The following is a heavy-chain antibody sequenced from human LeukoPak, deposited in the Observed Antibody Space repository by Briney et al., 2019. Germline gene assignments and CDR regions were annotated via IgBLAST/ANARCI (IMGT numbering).Heavy chain of an antibody. D-gene: IGHD3-22*01. CDR3: ARGTLSRTYYYDSSGYSYCYGMDV. V-gene: IGHV4-34*01. CDR1: GGSFSGYY. Sequence: SETLSLTCAVYGGSFSGYYWSWIRQPPGKGLEWIGEINHSGSTNYNPSLKSRVTISVDTSKNQFSLKLSSVTAADTAVYYCARGTLSRTYYYDSSGYSYCYGMDVWGQGTTVTVSS. J-gene: IGHJ6*02. CDR2: INHSGST.